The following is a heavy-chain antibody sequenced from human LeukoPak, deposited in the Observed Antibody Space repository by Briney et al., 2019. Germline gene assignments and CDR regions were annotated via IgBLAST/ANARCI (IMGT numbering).Heavy chain of an antibody. V-gene: IGHV3-21*01. D-gene: IGHD3-10*01. Sequence: GGSLRLSCAASGFTFSSYSMNWVRQAPGKGLEWVSSISSSSSYIYYAGSVKGRFTISRDNAKNSLYLQMNSLRAEDTAVYYCAREPPAPRGQRHAFDIWGQGTMVTVSS. J-gene: IGHJ3*02. CDR1: GFTFSSYS. CDR3: AREPPAPRGQRHAFDI. CDR2: ISSSSSYI.